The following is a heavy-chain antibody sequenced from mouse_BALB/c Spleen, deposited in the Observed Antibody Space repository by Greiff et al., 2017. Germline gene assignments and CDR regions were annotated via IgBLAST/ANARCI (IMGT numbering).Heavy chain of an antibody. CDR2: ISSGGST. CDR3: ARHDGSPY. J-gene: IGHJ3*01. D-gene: IGHD1-1*01. CDR1: GFTFSSYA. V-gene: IGHV5-6-5*01. Sequence: EVKVVESGGGLVKPGGSLKLSCAASGFTFSSYAMSWVRQTPEKRLEWVASISSGGSTHYPDSVKGRFTISRDNARNILYLQMSSLRSEDTAMYYCARHDGSPYWGQGTLVTVSA.